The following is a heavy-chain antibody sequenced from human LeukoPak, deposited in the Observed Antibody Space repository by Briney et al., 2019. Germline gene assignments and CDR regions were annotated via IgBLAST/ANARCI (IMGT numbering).Heavy chain of an antibody. V-gene: IGHV1-2*02. CDR3: ARARTTVTTREFDP. Sequence: ASVKVSCKASGYTFTGYYMHWVRQAPGQGLEWMGWLNPYSGATNYARRFHGRVTMTRDTSISTAYLELSSLTSDDTALYYCARARTTVTTREFDPWGQGTLVTDSS. D-gene: IGHD4-17*01. CDR1: GYTFTGYY. CDR2: LNPYSGAT. J-gene: IGHJ5*02.